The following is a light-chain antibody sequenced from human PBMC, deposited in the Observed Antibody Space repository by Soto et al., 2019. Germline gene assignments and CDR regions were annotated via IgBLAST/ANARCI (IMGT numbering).Light chain of an antibody. J-gene: IGKJ5*01. CDR1: HSISNY. CDR3: QHYGSSLIT. CDR2: DAS. V-gene: IGKV3-20*01. Sequence: EIVLTQSPATLSLSPVEIATLSCMASHSISNYLAWYQQKPGQAPRLLIYDASTRATGIPARFSGSGSGTDFTLTISRLEPEDFAVYFCQHYGSSLITFGQGTRLEIK.